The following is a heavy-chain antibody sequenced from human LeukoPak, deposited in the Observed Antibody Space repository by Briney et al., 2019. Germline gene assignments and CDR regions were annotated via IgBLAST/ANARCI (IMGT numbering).Heavy chain of an antibody. V-gene: IGHV3-23*01. Sequence: GGSLGLSCAASGFTFSSYAVSWVRQAAGKGLEWVSASSGSGGSTYYADSVKGRLTISRDNSKNTLYLQMNSLRAEDTAVYYCAKMYSSGWYFDYWGQGTLVTVSS. CDR3: AKMYSSGWYFDY. CDR2: SSGSGGST. J-gene: IGHJ4*02. D-gene: IGHD6-19*01. CDR1: GFTFSSYA.